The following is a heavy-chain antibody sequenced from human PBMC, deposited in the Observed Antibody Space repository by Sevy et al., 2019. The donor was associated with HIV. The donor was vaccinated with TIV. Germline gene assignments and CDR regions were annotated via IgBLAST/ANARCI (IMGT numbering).Heavy chain of an antibody. D-gene: IGHD3-3*01. Sequence: GGSLRLSCAASGFTFSDYYMSWIRQAPGKGLEWVSYISSSGSTIYYADSVKGRFTISRNNGKNSLYLQMNSLRAEDTAVYYCARKNYDFWSGSYDDFDIWGQGTMVTVSS. CDR1: GFTFSDYY. CDR2: ISSSGSTI. J-gene: IGHJ3*02. CDR3: ARKNYDFWSGSYDDFDI. V-gene: IGHV3-11*01.